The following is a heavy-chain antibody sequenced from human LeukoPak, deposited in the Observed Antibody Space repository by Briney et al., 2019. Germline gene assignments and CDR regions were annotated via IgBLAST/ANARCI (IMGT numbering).Heavy chain of an antibody. D-gene: IGHD1-1*01. V-gene: IGHV4-39*01. CDR1: GGSISSTTCD. Sequence: SETLSLTCTGSGGSISSTTCDWRGIGQRPGKRLEWIGTIYYNGSTYYNPSLETRLTKSADTSKNQFSLSLTSVTSADTAVYYCARRSANNWFYYYSGLDVWGRGPTVTVSS. J-gene: IGHJ6*02. CDR2: IYYNGST. CDR3: ARRSANNWFYYYSGLDV.